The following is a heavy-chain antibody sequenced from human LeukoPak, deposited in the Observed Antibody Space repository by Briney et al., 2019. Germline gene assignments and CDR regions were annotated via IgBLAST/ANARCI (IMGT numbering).Heavy chain of an antibody. D-gene: IGHD3-22*01. CDR1: GASIGRGGYY. CDR2: IFNKGRN. J-gene: IGHJ4*02. CDR3: ARDSSGYHTFDY. Sequence: SETLSLTCTVSGASIGRGGYYWTWIRQHPGKGLEWIGYIFNKGRNYYNPSLRRRVTTSLDTSKNQFSLMLSSVTAADTAVYYCARDSSGYHTFDYWGQGILVTVSS. V-gene: IGHV4-31*03.